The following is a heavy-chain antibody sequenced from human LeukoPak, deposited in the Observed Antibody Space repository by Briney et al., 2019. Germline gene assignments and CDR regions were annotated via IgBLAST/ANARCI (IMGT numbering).Heavy chain of an antibody. D-gene: IGHD6-19*01. V-gene: IGHV3-48*04. CDR3: ARIVVDSRGRYHFDY. CDR2: ISSGSSTI. Sequence: GGSLRLSCAASGFTFSGYSMNWVRQAPGKGLEWVSYISSGSSTINYADSVKGRFTISRDNAKNSLSLQMNSLRAEDTAVYYCARIVVDSRGRYHFDYWGQGTLVTVSS. J-gene: IGHJ4*02. CDR1: GFTFSGYS.